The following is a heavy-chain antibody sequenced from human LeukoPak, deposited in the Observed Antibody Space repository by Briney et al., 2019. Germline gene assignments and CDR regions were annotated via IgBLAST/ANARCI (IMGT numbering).Heavy chain of an antibody. J-gene: IGHJ3*02. CDR2: INYSGST. Sequence: PSETLSLTCTVSGGSISSYYWSWIRQPPGKGLEWIGYINYSGSTNYNPSLKSRVTISVDTSKKQFSLKVSSVTAADTAVYHCARQPTTVTTGDAFDIWGQGTMATVSS. CDR3: ARQPTTVTTGDAFDI. D-gene: IGHD4-17*01. V-gene: IGHV4-59*01. CDR1: GGSISSYY.